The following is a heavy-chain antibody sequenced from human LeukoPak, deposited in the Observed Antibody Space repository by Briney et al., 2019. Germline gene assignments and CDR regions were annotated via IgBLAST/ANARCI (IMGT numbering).Heavy chain of an antibody. D-gene: IGHD3-16*02. CDR1: GFTFSSYG. V-gene: IGHV3-33*01. CDR3: ARDGVIGFAFDI. CDR2: IWYDGSNK. J-gene: IGHJ3*02. Sequence: PGRSLRLSCAASGFTFSSYGMHWVRQAPGKGLEGVAVIWYDGSNKYYADSVKGRFTISRDNSKNTLYLQMNSLRAEDTAVYYCARDGVIGFAFDIWGQGTMVTVSS.